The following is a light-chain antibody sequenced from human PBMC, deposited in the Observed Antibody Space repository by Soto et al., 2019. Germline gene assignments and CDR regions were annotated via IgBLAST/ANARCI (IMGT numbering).Light chain of an antibody. CDR1: QSVSSSY. CDR3: QQRSNWPPT. Sequence: EIVLTQSPGTLSLSPGERATLSCRASQSVSSSYLAWYQQKPGQAPRLFIYGASTRATAIPPRFSGSGSGTDFTLTISSLEPEDFAVYYCQQRSNWPPTFGGGTKVDI. J-gene: IGKJ4*01. CDR2: GAS. V-gene: IGKV3D-20*02.